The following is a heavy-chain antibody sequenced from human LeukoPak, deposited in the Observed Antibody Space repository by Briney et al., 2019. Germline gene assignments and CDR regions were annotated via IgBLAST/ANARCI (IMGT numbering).Heavy chain of an antibody. V-gene: IGHV3-43D*03. CDR1: GFTFDDYA. CDR3: AKDSGSGSYYPTNWFDP. J-gene: IGHJ5*02. D-gene: IGHD3-10*01. CDR2: ISWDGDNI. Sequence: GGSLRLSCAASGFTFDDYAMHWVRQAPGKGLEWVALISWDGDNIYYADSVKGRFTISRDNSKNSLYLQMNSLRAEDTALYYCAKDSGSGSYYPTNWFDPWGQGTLVTASS.